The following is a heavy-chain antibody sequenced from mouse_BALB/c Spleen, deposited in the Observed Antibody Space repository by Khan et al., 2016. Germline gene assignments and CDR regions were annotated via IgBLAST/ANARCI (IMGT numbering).Heavy chain of an antibody. CDR1: GYTFTNYG. D-gene: IGHD2-3*01. CDR2: INTYSGEP. CDR3: SRRRGYFSSMDY. Sequence: QIQSVQSGPELKKPGETVKISCKASGYTFTNYGMNWGKQASGKGLKWMGWINTYSGEPTYADDFKGRFAFSLETSARTAYLQINILKYEYMSTYFCSRRRGYFSSMDYCGQGTSVTVSS. J-gene: IGHJ4*01. V-gene: IGHV9-1*02.